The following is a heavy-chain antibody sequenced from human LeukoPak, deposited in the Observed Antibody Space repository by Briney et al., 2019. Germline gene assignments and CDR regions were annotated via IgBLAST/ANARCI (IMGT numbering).Heavy chain of an antibody. CDR1: GGSLSSYY. CDR2: IYFTGST. J-gene: IGHJ6*02. V-gene: IGHV4-59*12. CDR3: ARDKYQLGYYYYGMDV. Sequence: SETLSLTCTVSGGSLSSYYWTWIRQPPGKGLEWIGYIYFTGSTNYNPSLKGRVTMSVDTSKNQFSLKLSSVTAADTAVYYCARDKYQLGYYYYGMDVWGQGTTVTVSS. D-gene: IGHD2-2*01.